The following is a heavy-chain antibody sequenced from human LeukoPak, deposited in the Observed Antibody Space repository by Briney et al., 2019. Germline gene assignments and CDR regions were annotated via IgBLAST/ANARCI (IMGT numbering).Heavy chain of an antibody. V-gene: IGHV3-23*01. CDR2: IASNGANS. CDR3: AKDIQLST. CDR1: GFNFRDAA. J-gene: IGHJ3*01. D-gene: IGHD5-24*01. Sequence: GGSLRLSCAASGFNFRDAAMTWVRQAPGKGLEWVSLIASNGANSYYAESVKGRFSVSRDNSKNMLSLQMNSLRVEDTARYYCAKDIQLSTWGLGTVVTVSS.